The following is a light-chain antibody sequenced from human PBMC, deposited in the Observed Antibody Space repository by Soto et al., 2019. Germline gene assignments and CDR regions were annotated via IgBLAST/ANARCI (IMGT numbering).Light chain of an antibody. CDR1: QSISRQ. J-gene: IGKJ1*01. CDR3: LQYQSYWT. CDR2: QAS. V-gene: IGKV1-5*03. Sequence: DIQMTQSPSTLSASVGDRVSITCRASQSISRQLAWYQQKPGKAPNLLIYQASNLETGVPSRFTGSGSGTEFTLTISILQPDYLATYYCLQYQSYWTFGQGTKVEVK.